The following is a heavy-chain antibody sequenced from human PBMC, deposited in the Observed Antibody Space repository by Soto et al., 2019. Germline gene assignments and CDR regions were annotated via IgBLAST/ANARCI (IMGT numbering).Heavy chain of an antibody. V-gene: IGHV3-23*01. CDR3: ATGTHTGPGYGLDV. CDR1: GFTFDNYG. J-gene: IGHJ6*02. CDR2: IYNSGDYT. Sequence: EVQLLESGGGLVQPGGSLRLSCTASGFTFDNYGMSWVRQAPGKELEWVSGIYNSGDYTYYAVSVKGRFTISRDNSRYTLYLQMSSLRAEDTAIYYCATGTHTGPGYGLDVWGQGTTVTVSS. D-gene: IGHD3-22*01.